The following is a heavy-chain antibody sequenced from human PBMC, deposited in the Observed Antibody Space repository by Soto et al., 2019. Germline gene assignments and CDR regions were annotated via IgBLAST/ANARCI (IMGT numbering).Heavy chain of an antibody. J-gene: IGHJ6*02. CDR2: ISYDGSNK. CDR3: ARGGSGWYKDGMDV. D-gene: IGHD6-19*01. Sequence: QVQLVESGGGVVQPGRSLRLSCAASGFTFSSYAMHWVRQAPGKGLEWVAVISYDGSNKYYAGSVKGRFTISRANSKNTLYLQMNSLRAEDTAVYYCARGGSGWYKDGMDVWGQGTTVTVSS. CDR1: GFTFSSYA. V-gene: IGHV3-30-3*01.